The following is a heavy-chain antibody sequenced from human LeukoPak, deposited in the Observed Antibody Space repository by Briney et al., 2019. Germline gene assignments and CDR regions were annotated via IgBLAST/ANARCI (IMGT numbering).Heavy chain of an antibody. CDR3: AREADYYDSSGSVDWFDP. J-gene: IGHJ5*02. Sequence: PETLSLTCTLSGGSLSSYYWSWVRHPAGEGLEWIGRIYTSGSTNYNPSLKSRVTISSEKSKNQFSLKPSSVTAADTAVYYCAREADYYDSSGSVDWFDPWGQGTLVTVSS. CDR2: IYTSGST. D-gene: IGHD3-22*01. CDR1: GGSLSSYY. V-gene: IGHV4-4*07.